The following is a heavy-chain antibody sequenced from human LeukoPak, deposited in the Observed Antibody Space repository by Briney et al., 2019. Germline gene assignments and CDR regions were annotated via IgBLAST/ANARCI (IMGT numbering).Heavy chain of an antibody. CDR1: GFTFRNYS. Sequence: PGGSLRLSCAASGFTFRNYSMNWVRQAPGKGLEWVSYISSSSSTIYYADSVKGRFTISRDNAKNSLYLQMNSLRDEDTAVYYCASLRPITVAAAGTDDYWGQGTLVTVSP. V-gene: IGHV3-48*02. CDR3: ASLRPITVAAAGTDDY. D-gene: IGHD6-13*01. CDR2: ISSSSSTI. J-gene: IGHJ4*02.